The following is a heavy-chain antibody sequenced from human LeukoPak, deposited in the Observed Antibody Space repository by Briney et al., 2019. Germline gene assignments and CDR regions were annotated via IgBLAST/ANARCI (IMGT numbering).Heavy chain of an antibody. J-gene: IGHJ5*02. CDR1: GFTFSSYS. Sequence: GGSLRLSCAASGFTFSSYSMNWVRQAPGKGLEWISYISSSSRTIYYADSVKGRFTISRDNAKNSLYLQMNSLRAEDTAVYYCARVRGYNWFDPWGQGTLVTVSS. V-gene: IGHV3-48*04. D-gene: IGHD3-22*01. CDR2: ISSSSRTI. CDR3: ARVRGYNWFDP.